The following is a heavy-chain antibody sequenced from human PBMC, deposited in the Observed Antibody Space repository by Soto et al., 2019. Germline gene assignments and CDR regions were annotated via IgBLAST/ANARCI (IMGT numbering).Heavy chain of an antibody. D-gene: IGHD6-19*01. CDR2: ISGSGGST. Sequence: GSLRLSCAASGFTFSSYAMSWVRQAPGKGLEWVSGISGSGGSTYYADSVKGRFTISRDNSKNTLYLQMNSLRAEDTAVYYCAILAVAGYDFDYWGQGTLVTVSS. CDR3: AILAVAGYDFDY. V-gene: IGHV3-23*01. CDR1: GFTFSSYA. J-gene: IGHJ4*02.